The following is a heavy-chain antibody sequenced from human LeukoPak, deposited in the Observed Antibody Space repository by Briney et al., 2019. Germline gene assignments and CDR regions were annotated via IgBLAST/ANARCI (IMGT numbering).Heavy chain of an antibody. D-gene: IGHD3-10*01. CDR2: IYYSGST. CDR1: GGSISSYY. J-gene: IGHJ3*02. CDR3: ARHRPIYYYGSDDAFDI. Sequence: PSETLSLTCTVSGGSISSYYWSWIRQPPGKGLEWIGYIYYSGSTNYNPSLKSRVTISVDTSKNQFSLKLSSVTAADTAVYYCARHRPIYYYGSDDAFDIWGQGTMVTVSS. V-gene: IGHV4-59*08.